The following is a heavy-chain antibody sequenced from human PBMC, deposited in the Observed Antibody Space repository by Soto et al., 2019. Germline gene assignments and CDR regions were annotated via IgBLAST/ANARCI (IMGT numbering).Heavy chain of an antibody. D-gene: IGHD5-12*01. V-gene: IGHV1-69*04. J-gene: IGHJ4*02. Sequence: SVKVSCKASGGTFSSYTISWVRQAPGQGLEWMGRIIPILGIANYAQKFQGRVTITADESTSTAYMELSSLRSEDTAVFYCARDLGSGYDPGDYWGQGTLVTVSS. CDR1: GGTFSSYT. CDR3: ARDLGSGYDPGDY. CDR2: IIPILGIA.